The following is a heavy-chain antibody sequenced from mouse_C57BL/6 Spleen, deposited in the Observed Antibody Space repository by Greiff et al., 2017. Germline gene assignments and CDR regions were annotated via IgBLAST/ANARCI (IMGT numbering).Heavy chain of an antibody. CDR2: ISSGGSYT. Sequence: EVQRVESGGDLVKPGGSLKLSCAASGFTFSSYGMSWVRQTPDKRLEWVATISSGGSYTYYPDSVKGRFTISRDNAKNTLYLQMSSLKSEDTAMYYCARNWDEPFDYWGQGTTLTVSS. J-gene: IGHJ2*01. CDR3: ARNWDEPFDY. CDR1: GFTFSSYG. D-gene: IGHD4-1*01. V-gene: IGHV5-6*01.